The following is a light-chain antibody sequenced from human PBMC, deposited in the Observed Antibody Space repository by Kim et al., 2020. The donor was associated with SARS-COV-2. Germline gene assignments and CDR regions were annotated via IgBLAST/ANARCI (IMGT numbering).Light chain of an antibody. Sequence: QSVLTQPPSVSGAPGQRVTISCTGSSSNIGAAYDVHWYQHLPGTAPKLLIYGNTNRPSGVPDRFSGSKSGTSASLAITGLQPEDEADYYCQSYDSSLSVVFGGGTQLTVL. CDR1: SSNIGAAYD. V-gene: IGLV1-40*01. CDR2: GNT. CDR3: QSYDSSLSVV. J-gene: IGLJ2*01.